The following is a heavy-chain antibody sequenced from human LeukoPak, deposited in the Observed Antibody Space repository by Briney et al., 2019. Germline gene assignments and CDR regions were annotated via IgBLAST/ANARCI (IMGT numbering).Heavy chain of an antibody. Sequence: PGGSLRLSCAAPGFSFSRNDMHWVRQPTGKRLEWVSRIGSAGDTYNAGSVKGRFTISRGNANNSLYLHMNGLRAGDTAVYYCARSGVVTNSTDFTGYYCIDVWGKGTTVTVSS. CDR2: IGSAGDT. CDR1: GFSFSRND. J-gene: IGHJ6*03. V-gene: IGHV3-13*01. CDR3: ARSGVVTNSTDFTGYYCIDV. D-gene: IGHD3-22*01.